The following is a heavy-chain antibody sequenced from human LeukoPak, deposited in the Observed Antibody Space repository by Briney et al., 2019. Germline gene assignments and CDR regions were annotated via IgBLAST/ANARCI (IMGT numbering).Heavy chain of an antibody. D-gene: IGHD2-21*01. V-gene: IGHV1-2*02. Sequence: GASVKVSCKASGYTFTGYYMHWVRQAPGQGLEWMGWINPNSGGTNYAQKFQGRVTMTRDTSISTAYMELSRLRSDDTAVYYCARVPCRGGDCYSWFDPWGQGTLVTVSS. CDR3: ARVPCRGGDCYSWFDP. CDR2: INPNSGGT. CDR1: GYTFTGYY. J-gene: IGHJ5*02.